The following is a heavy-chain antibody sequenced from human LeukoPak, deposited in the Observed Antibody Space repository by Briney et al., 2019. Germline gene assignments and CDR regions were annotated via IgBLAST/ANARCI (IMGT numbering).Heavy chain of an antibody. D-gene: IGHD5-24*01. CDR1: GFSFSNYA. CDR2: ISGSGGST. Sequence: GGSQRLSCAASGFSFSNYAMNWVRQGPGKGLEWVSGISGSGGSTYYADSVKGRFTISRDKSKNTLYLQMNSLRAEDTAVYYCAKVPRDGYNLYFDYWGQGTLVTVSS. J-gene: IGHJ4*02. V-gene: IGHV3-23*01. CDR3: AKVPRDGYNLYFDY.